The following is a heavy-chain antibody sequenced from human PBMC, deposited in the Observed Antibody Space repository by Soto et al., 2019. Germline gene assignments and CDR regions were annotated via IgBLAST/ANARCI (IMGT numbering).Heavy chain of an antibody. D-gene: IGHD2-8*01. Sequence: PGGSLRLSCAASGFTFSSYVMHWVRQAPGKGLEWVAVIWYDGSNKYYADSVKGRFTISRDNSKNTLYLQMNSLRAEDTAVYYCARDGMVYANYYYYGMDVWGQGTTVTVSS. V-gene: IGHV3-33*01. CDR1: GFTFSSYV. CDR3: ARDGMVYANYYYYGMDV. J-gene: IGHJ6*02. CDR2: IWYDGSNK.